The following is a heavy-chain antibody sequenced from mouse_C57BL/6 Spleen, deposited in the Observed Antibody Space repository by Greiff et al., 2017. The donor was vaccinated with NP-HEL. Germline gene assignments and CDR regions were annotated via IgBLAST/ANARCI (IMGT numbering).Heavy chain of an antibody. D-gene: IGHD2-14*01. CDR3: ARAGGYQWYFDV. J-gene: IGHJ1*03. CDR1: GYAFTNYL. CDR2: INPGSGGT. V-gene: IGHV1-54*01. Sequence: VQLQESGAELVRPGTSVKVSCKASGYAFTNYLIEWVKQRPGQGLEWIGVINPGSGGTNYNEKFKGKATLTADKSSSTAYMQLSSLTSEDSAVYFCARAGGYQWYFDVWGTGTTVTVSS.